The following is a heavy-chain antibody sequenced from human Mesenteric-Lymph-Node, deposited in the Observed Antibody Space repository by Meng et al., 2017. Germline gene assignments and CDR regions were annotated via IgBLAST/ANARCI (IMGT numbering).Heavy chain of an antibody. CDR3: ARDEEMATMGY. V-gene: IGHV1-2*02. J-gene: IGHJ4*02. CDR2: IIPIFGTA. D-gene: IGHD5-24*01. CDR1: GYTFTGYY. Sequence: QVQRVQSGAEVKKPGASVKVPCKASGYTFTGYYMHWVRQAPGQGLEWMGGIIPIFGTANYAQKFQGRVTMTRDTSISTAYMELSRLRSDDTAVYYCARDEEMATMGYWGQGTLVTVSS.